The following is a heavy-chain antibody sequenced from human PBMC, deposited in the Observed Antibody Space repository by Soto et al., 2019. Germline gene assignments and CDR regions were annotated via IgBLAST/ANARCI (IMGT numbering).Heavy chain of an antibody. Sequence: EVQLVESGGGLVKPGGSLRLSCAASGFTFSNAWMSWVRQAPGKGLEWVGRIKSNTDGGTTDYAAPVKGRFTISRDDSKNTLYLQMNSLKTEYTAVYYFTTVSHMGARGYWGQVTLVTVSS. CDR2: IKSNTDGGTT. CDR1: GFTFSNAW. CDR3: TTVSHMGARGY. V-gene: IGHV3-15*01. J-gene: IGHJ4*02. D-gene: IGHD1-26*01.